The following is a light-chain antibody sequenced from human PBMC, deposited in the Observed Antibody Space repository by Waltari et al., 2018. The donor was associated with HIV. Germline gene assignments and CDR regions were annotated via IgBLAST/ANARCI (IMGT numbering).Light chain of an antibody. CDR1: KLRNFD. V-gene: IGLV3-19*01. J-gene: IGLJ2*01. CDR3: SSRDSSGNYVV. Sequence: SELTQDPAVSVALGQTVSITCQGDKLRNFDASWYQMKPGQAPLRVVYRSNKRPSGISDRFSGSSSGDTASLTITGLQAGDEADYFCSSRDSSGNYVVFGGGTTLTVL. CDR2: RSN.